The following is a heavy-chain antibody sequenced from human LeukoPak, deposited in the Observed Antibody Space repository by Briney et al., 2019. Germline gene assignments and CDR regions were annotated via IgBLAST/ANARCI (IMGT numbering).Heavy chain of an antibody. V-gene: IGHV4-34*01. CDR2: INHSGDT. D-gene: IGHD3-3*01. CDR3: ATNRSWSGYSS. J-gene: IGHJ4*02. CDR1: GGSFSDYY. Sequence: PSETLSLTCAVYGGSFSDYYWSWIRQSSLNGLEWIGEINHSGDTNYNPSLKSRVTISVDTSKNQFALKLSSVTAADKAVYYCATNRSWSGYSSWGQGTLVTVSS.